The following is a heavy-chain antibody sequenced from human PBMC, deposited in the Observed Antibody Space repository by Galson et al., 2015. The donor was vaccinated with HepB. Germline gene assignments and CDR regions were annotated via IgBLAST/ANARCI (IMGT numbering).Heavy chain of an antibody. CDR2: INPNSGGT. D-gene: IGHD3-22*01. CDR1: GYTFTGYY. V-gene: IGHV1-2*02. CDR3: ARAFYYEESGFDI. Sequence: SVKVSCKASGYTFTGYYMHWVRQAPGQGLEWMGWINPNSGGTNYAQKFQGRVTMTRDTSISTAYMELSRLRSDDTAVYYCARAFYYEESGFDIWGQGTMVTVSS. J-gene: IGHJ3*02.